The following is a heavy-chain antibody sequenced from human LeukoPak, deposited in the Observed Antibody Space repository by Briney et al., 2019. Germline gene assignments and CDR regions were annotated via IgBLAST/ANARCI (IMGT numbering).Heavy chain of an antibody. CDR3: AREGGSYYPHYYFDY. CDR2: VYYSGST. V-gene: IGHV4-59*01. J-gene: IGHJ4*02. CDR1: GGSISSYY. Sequence: SETLSLTCTVSGGSISSYYWSWIRQPPGKGLEWIGYVYYSGSTNYNPSLKSRVTISVDTSKNQFSLKLSSVTAADTAVYYCAREGGSYYPHYYFDYWGQGTLVTVSS. D-gene: IGHD1-26*01.